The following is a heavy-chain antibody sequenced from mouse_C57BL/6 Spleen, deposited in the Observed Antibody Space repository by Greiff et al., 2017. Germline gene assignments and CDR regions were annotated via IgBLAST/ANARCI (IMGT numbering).Heavy chain of an antibody. Sequence: EVQLVESGGGLVKPGGSLKLSCAASGFTFSSYAMSWVRQTPEKRLEWVATISDGGSYTYYPDNVKGRFTISRDNAKNNLYLQMSHLKSEDTAMYYCARDPYYDYDEAYWGQGTLVTVSA. CDR1: GFTFSSYA. D-gene: IGHD2-4*01. V-gene: IGHV5-4*01. J-gene: IGHJ3*01. CDR3: ARDPYYDYDEAY. CDR2: ISDGGSYT.